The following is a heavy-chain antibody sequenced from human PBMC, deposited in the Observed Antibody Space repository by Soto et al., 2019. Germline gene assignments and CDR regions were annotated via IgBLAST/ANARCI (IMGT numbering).Heavy chain of an antibody. CDR3: ARDTIRGLPPAAFDI. D-gene: IGHD4-17*01. CDR1: GGSVSSGSYY. J-gene: IGHJ3*02. CDR2: IYYSGST. Sequence: PSETLSLTCTVSGGSVSSGSYYWSWIRQPPGKGLEWIGYIYYSGSTNYNPSLKSRVTISVDTSKNQFSLKLSSVTAADTAVYYCARDTIRGLPPAAFDIWGQGTMVTVSS. V-gene: IGHV4-61*01.